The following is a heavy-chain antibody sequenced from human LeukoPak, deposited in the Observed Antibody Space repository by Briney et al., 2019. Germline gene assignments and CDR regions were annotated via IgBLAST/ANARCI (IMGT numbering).Heavy chain of an antibody. CDR3: ARAEGNYYDSSTGDY. CDR2: INWNGCST. V-gene: IGHV3-20*04. CDR1: GFTFDDYG. D-gene: IGHD3-22*01. Sequence: GGSLRLSCAASGFTFDDYGMSWVRRAPGKGLEWVCGINWNGCSTGYADSVKGRFTISRDNAKNSLYLQMNSLRAEDTALYYCARAEGNYYDSSTGDYWGQGTLVTVSS. J-gene: IGHJ4*02.